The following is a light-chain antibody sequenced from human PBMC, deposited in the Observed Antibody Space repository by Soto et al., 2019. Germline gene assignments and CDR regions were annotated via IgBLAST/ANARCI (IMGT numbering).Light chain of an antibody. Sequence: QSALTQPASVSGSPGQSITISCTGTNSDIGGFPYVSWYQQHPGKAPKLMIYEVSNRPSGVSNRFSGSKSGNTASLTISGLQAEYEADYYCTSYTVSTTVIFGGGTKLTVL. CDR1: NSDIGGFPY. CDR2: EVS. J-gene: IGLJ2*01. CDR3: TSYTVSTTVI. V-gene: IGLV2-14*01.